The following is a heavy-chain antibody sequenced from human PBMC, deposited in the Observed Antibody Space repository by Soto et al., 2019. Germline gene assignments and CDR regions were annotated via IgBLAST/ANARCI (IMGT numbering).Heavy chain of an antibody. CDR1: GGSINSYY. CDR3: ARQSCSGGGCYSGPQDWYFCL. D-gene: IGHD2-15*01. CDR2: LSYSGNF. J-gene: IGHJ2*01. V-gene: IGHV4-59*01. Sequence: PSETLSLTCTVSGGSINSYYWSWIRQPPGKGLEWIGSLSYSGNFYYNPSLKSRISISVDTSKNQFSLTLTSVAAADTAVYYCARQSCSGGGCYSGPQDWYFCLWGRGTLVTVSS.